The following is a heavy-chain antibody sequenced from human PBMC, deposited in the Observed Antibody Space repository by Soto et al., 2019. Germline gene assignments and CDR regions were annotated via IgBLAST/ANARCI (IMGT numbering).Heavy chain of an antibody. Sequence: EVQLVESGGGLVQPGGSLRLSCAASGFTFSSYWMSWVRQAPGKGLEWVANIKQDGSEKYYVDSVKGRFTISRDNAKNXLYLQMNSRRAEDTAVYYCARVGGSYLYYYYGMDVWGQGTTVTVSS. J-gene: IGHJ6*02. D-gene: IGHD1-26*01. CDR2: IKQDGSEK. CDR3: ARVGGSYLYYYYGMDV. V-gene: IGHV3-7*01. CDR1: GFTFSSYW.